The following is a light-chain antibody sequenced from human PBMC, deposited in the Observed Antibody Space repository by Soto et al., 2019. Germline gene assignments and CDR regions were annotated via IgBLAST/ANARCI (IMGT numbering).Light chain of an antibody. CDR2: DAS. V-gene: IGKV3-11*01. J-gene: IGKJ2*01. CDR3: QYRSNWPR. Sequence: EIVLTQSPATLSLSPGERATLSCRASQSVSSYLAWYQQKPGQAPRLLIYDASNRATGIPARFSGSGSGKDFTLTISTLEPEYFAFYYCQYRSNWPRFGQGTKLEIK. CDR1: QSVSSY.